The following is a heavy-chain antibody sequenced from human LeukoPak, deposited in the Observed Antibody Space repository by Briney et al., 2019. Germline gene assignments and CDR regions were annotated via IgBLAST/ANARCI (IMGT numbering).Heavy chain of an antibody. V-gene: IGHV4-59*08. J-gene: IGHJ6*03. CDR3: ARHAPGEYYQHVMAV. CDR2: IYYTGAA. CDR1: GGSISGYF. D-gene: IGHD2/OR15-2a*01. Sequence: SETLSLTCTVSGGSISGYFWSCIRQPPGQGLEFIGYIYYTGAALYNPSLKSRVTMSVDTSKNQFSLKLSSVTAADTAVYYCARHAPGEYYQHVMAVGGKGTTVPV.